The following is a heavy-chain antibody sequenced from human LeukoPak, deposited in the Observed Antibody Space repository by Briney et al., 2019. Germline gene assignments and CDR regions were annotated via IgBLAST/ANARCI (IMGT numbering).Heavy chain of an antibody. D-gene: IGHD2-15*01. CDR2: IRYDGSNK. Sequence: GGSLRLSCAASGFTFSSYGMHWVRQAPGKGLEWVAFIRYDGSNKYYADSVKGRFTISRDTSKNTLYLQMNSLRAEDTAVYYCAKGSGYSCYSPSEYWGRGTLVTVSS. CDR3: AKGSGYSCYSPSEY. J-gene: IGHJ4*02. V-gene: IGHV3-30*02. CDR1: GFTFSSYG.